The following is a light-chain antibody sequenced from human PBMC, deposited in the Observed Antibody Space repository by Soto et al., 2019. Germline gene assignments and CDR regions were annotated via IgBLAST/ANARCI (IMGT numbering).Light chain of an antibody. CDR1: SSDVGSHNL. J-gene: IGLJ1*01. V-gene: IGLV2-23*01. CDR2: EAS. Sequence: QSVLTQPASVSGSPGQSITISCTGTSSDVGSHNLVSWYQQFPGKAPKLIIFEASKRPSGVSNRFSGSESGSTASLTISGLQAEDEADYYCCSNAAGSTYVFGSGTKVTVL. CDR3: CSNAAGSTYV.